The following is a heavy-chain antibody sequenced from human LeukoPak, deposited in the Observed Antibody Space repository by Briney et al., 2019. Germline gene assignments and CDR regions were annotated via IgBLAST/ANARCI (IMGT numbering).Heavy chain of an antibody. D-gene: IGHD6-13*01. CDR3: ARGAAEVYYYYYMDV. Sequence: GQSLKISCKGSGYSFTSYWIGWVRQMPGKGLEWMGIIYPGDSDTRYSPSFQGQVTISADKSISTAYLQWSSLKASDTAMYYCARGAAEVYYYYYMDVWGKGTTVTVSS. V-gene: IGHV5-51*01. J-gene: IGHJ6*03. CDR1: GYSFTSYW. CDR2: IYPGDSDT.